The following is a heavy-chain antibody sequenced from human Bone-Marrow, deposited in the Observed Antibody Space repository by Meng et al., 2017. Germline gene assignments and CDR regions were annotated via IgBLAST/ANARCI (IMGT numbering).Heavy chain of an antibody. CDR2: ISAYNGST. J-gene: IGHJ4*02. CDR3: ARDYDILTEYYSRGDY. CDR1: GYTFISYG. V-gene: IGHV1-18*01. Sequence: ASVNVSCKASGYTFISYGISWVRQAPGQGLEWMGWISAYNGSTNYAQKLQGRVTMTTDTSTSTADMELRSLRSDDTAVYYCARDYDILTEYYSRGDYWGQGTLVTVSS. D-gene: IGHD3-9*01.